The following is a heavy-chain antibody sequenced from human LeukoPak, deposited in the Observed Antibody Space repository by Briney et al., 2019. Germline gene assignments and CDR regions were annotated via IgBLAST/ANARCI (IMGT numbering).Heavy chain of an antibody. D-gene: IGHD1-26*01. CDR2: IYYSGST. CDR3: ASSVGATQGFYY. Sequence: SETLSLTCTVSGGSISSYYWSWIRQPPGKGLEWIGYIYYSGSTNYNPSLKSRVTISVDTSKNQFSLKLSSVTAADTAVYYCASSVGATQGFYYWGQGTLVTVSS. CDR1: GGSISSYY. J-gene: IGHJ4*02. V-gene: IGHV4-59*08.